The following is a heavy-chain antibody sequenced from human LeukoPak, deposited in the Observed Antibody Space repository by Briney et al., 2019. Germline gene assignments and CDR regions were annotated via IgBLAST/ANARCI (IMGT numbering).Heavy chain of an antibody. D-gene: IGHD2-2*01. CDR2: LYSDGSA. CDR3: ARVVVSIGTWDYLDY. J-gene: IGHJ4*02. Sequence: GGSLRLSCAASGFTVSSHYMTWVRQAPGKGLEWLSVLYSDGSAYYANSVKGRFTISRDNSKNILYLQMSSLSAEDTAIYYCARVVVSIGTWDYLDYWGQGSLVTVSS. CDR1: GFTVSSHY. V-gene: IGHV3-53*01.